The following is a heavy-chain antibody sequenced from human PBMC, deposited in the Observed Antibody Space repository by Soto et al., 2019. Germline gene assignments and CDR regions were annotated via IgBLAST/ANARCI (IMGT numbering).Heavy chain of an antibody. D-gene: IGHD4-4*01. Sequence: QERLVESGGGVVQPGRSLRLSCAASGFTFSDYAMHWVRQAPGKGLEWVAVIWHDGTNKDYADSVKGRFTISRDNSKNTLYLQMNSLRAEDTAVYYCARPALLITTFDYWGQGTLVTVSS. CDR1: GFTFSDYA. CDR2: IWHDGTNK. V-gene: IGHV3-33*01. J-gene: IGHJ4*02. CDR3: ARPALLITTFDY.